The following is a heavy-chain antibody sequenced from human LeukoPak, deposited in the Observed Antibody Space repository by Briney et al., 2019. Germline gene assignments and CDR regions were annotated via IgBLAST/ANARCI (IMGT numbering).Heavy chain of an antibody. CDR3: ARPRGYSYGRLVDAFDI. Sequence: PSETLSLTCTVSGGSISSSSYYWGWIRQPPGKGLEWIGSIYYSGSTYYNPSLKSRVTISVDTSKNQFSLKLSSVTAADTAVYYCARPRGYSYGRLVDAFDIWGQGTMVTVSS. CDR2: IYYSGST. J-gene: IGHJ3*02. CDR1: GGSISSSSYY. D-gene: IGHD5-18*01. V-gene: IGHV4-39*07.